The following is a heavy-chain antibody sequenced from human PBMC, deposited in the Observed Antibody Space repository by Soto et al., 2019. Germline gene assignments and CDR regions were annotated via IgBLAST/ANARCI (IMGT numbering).Heavy chain of an antibody. D-gene: IGHD3-10*01. CDR3: ASSKNSGSDDAFDI. J-gene: IGHJ3*02. V-gene: IGHV5-51*07. CDR1: GCSFTIYC. CDR2: IYPGDSDT. Sequence: GGSLTVSCKGTGCSFTIYCTCWVHHMTGKGLEWMGIIYPGDSDTRYSPSFQGQVTISADKSISTAYLQWSSLKASDTAMYYCASSKNSGSDDAFDIWGRGKRVNVSS.